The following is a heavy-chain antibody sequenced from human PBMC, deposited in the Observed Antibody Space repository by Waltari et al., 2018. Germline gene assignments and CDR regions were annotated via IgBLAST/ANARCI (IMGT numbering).Heavy chain of an antibody. V-gene: IGHV3-23*04. D-gene: IGHD6-13*01. CDR3: AKDGFPEQQLDR. J-gene: IGHJ5*02. CDR2: ISGSGGST. Sequence: EVQLVESGGGLVQPGGSLRLSCAASGFTFSSYAMSWVRQAPGKGLEWVAAISGSGGSTYDADSVKGRFTISRDNSKNTLYLQMNSLRAEDTVVYYCAKDGFPEQQLDRWGQGTLVTGSS. CDR1: GFTFSSYA.